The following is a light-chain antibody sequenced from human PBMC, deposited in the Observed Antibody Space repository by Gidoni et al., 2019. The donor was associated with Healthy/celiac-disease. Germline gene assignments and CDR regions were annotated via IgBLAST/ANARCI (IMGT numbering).Light chain of an antibody. V-gene: IGKV3-15*01. CDR1: QSVSSN. J-gene: IGKJ2*02. CDR3: QQYNNWLRT. CDR2: GAS. Sequence: EIVMTQSPATLSVSPGERATLSCRASQSVSSNLAWYQQKPVQAPRLLIYGASTRATGIPARFSGSGSGTEFTLTISSLQSEDFAVYYCQQYNNWLRTFGQXTKLEIK.